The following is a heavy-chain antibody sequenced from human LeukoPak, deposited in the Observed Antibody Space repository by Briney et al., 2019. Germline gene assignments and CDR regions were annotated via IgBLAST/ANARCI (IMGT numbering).Heavy chain of an antibody. CDR3: AKDRYPGYYDY. J-gene: IGHJ4*02. D-gene: IGHD2/OR15-2a*01. Sequence: GGSLRLSCAASGFTFSSYAMSWVRQTPGKGLEWVSTISGSGGSTYYADSVKGRFTISSDDSKDTLYLQMNSLRAEDTALYYCAKDRYPGYYDYWGQGTLVTVSS. CDR1: GFTFSSYA. V-gene: IGHV3-23*01. CDR2: ISGSGGST.